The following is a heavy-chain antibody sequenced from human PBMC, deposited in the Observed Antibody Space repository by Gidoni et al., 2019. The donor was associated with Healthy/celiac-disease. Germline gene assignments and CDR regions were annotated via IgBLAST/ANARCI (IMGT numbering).Heavy chain of an antibody. CDR1: GDSIRSGCSY. CDR3: ARDREDCSGGSCYDCYFDY. Sequence: QVHLQASRPGLVKPSPPLSLPCPVSGDSIRSGCSYWSWIRQHPGKGLEWIVYIYYSGSTYYNPSLKSRVNISVDTSKNQFSLKLSSVTAADTAVYYCARDREDCSGGSCYDCYFDYWGQGTLVTVSS. CDR2: IYYSGST. D-gene: IGHD2-15*01. J-gene: IGHJ4*02. V-gene: IGHV4-31*03.